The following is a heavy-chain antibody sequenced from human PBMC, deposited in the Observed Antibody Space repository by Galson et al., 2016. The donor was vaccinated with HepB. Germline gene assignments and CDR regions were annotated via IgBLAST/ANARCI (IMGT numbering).Heavy chain of an antibody. CDR1: GFTVSSTY. D-gene: IGHD3-10*01. Sequence: LRLSCAASGFTVSSTYMTWVRQPPGKGLEWVSIIYSGGRKYYADSLKGRFTISRDNSKNTLLLEMNSLTVDDTAVYYCARVGAVRAEEGLDVWGHGTTVTVSS. J-gene: IGHJ6*02. CDR2: IYSGGRK. CDR3: ARVGAVRAEEGLDV. V-gene: IGHV3-53*01.